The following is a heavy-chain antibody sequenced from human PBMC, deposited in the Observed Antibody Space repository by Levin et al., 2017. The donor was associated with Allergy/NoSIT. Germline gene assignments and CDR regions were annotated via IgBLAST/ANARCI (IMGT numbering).Heavy chain of an antibody. V-gene: IGHV3-13*01. CDR2: IGTAGDT. Sequence: GGSLRLSCAASGFTFSTYDMHWVRQATGKGLEWVSAIGTAGDTYYLGSVKGRFTISRENGKNSLYLQMNSLRAGDTAVYYCARRDSGSPSLDYWGQGTLVTVSS. CDR1: GFTFSTYD. J-gene: IGHJ4*02. D-gene: IGHD3-10*01. CDR3: ARRDSGSPSLDY.